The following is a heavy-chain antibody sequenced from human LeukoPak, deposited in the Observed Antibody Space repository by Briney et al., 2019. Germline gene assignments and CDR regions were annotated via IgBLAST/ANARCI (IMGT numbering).Heavy chain of an antibody. CDR3: AIVLPYFGY. D-gene: IGHD3-10*01. J-gene: IGHJ4*02. Sequence: ASVKVSCKASGYTFTGYYMHWVRQAPGQGLEWMGRITTYNGDTDYAQKLQGRVTMTADTSTSTAYMELRSLRSDDTAVYYCAIVLPYFGYWGQGTLLTVSS. CDR2: ITTYNGDT. CDR1: GYTFTGYY. V-gene: IGHV1-18*04.